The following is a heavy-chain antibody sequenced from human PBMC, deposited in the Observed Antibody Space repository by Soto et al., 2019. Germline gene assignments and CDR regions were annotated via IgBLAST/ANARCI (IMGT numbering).Heavy chain of an antibody. Sequence: GGSLRLSCAASGFTFGSHSMNWVRQAPGKGLEWVSYIISYGSIVYYADSVKGRFTISRDNAKNSLDLQMNSLRAEDTAVYYCARGRPWYFDLWGRGTLVTVSS. V-gene: IGHV3-48*01. J-gene: IGHJ2*01. CDR1: GFTFGSHS. CDR2: IISYGSIV. CDR3: ARGRPWYFDL.